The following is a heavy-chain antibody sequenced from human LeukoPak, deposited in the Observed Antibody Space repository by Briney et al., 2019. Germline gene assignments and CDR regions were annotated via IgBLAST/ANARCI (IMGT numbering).Heavy chain of an antibody. CDR2: ISYDGSNK. CDR3: AKDGGSYPDY. Sequence: PGRSLRLSCAASGFTFSSDGMHWGREAPGKGLEWGAVISYDGSNKYYADSVKGRFTISRDNSKNTLYLQMNSLRAEDTAVYYCAKDGGSYPDYWGQGTLVTVSS. D-gene: IGHD1-26*01. CDR1: GFTFSSDG. J-gene: IGHJ4*02. V-gene: IGHV3-30*18.